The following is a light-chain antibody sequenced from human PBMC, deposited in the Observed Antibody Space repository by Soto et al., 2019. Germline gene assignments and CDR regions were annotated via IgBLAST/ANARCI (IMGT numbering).Light chain of an antibody. CDR3: QQYYHVPVT. V-gene: IGKV4-1*01. Sequence: DIVMTQSPDSLSVSLGERDTFSCKSSQTLLYNSNNKNYLAWFQQKPGQAPKLLIYWASTRNSGVPDRFSGSGSGTDFTLTISNLQAEDVATYYCQQYYHVPVTFGQGTRLEI. CDR1: QTLLYNSNNKNY. J-gene: IGKJ5*01. CDR2: WAS.